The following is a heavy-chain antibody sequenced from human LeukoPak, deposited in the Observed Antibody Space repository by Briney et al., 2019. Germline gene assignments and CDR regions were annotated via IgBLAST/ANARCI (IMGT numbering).Heavy chain of an antibody. D-gene: IGHD3-9*01. V-gene: IGHV4-39*07. CDR3: ARGDDILDLEPWWYFDL. CDR1: GGSINTNGYY. Sequence: SETLSLTCSVSGGSINTNGYYWGWIRQPPGKGLEWIGSIYYSGSTFYNPSLKSRVTISIDNSRNQFSLKLSSVTAADTAVYYCARGDDILDLEPWWYFDLWGRGTLVTVSS. J-gene: IGHJ2*01. CDR2: IYYSGST.